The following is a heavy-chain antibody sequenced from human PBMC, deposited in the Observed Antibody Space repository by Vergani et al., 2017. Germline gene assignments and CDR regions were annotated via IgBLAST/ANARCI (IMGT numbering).Heavy chain of an antibody. Sequence: QVQLVESGGGVVQPGRSLRLSCAASGFTFSSYGMHWVRQAPGKGLEWVAVISYDGSNKYYADSVKGRFTISRDNSKNTLYLQMNSLRAEDTAVYYCAKGPMVRGYISTPGSYMDVWGKGTTVTVSS. D-gene: IGHD3-10*01. V-gene: IGHV3-30*18. J-gene: IGHJ6*03. CDR1: GFTFSSYG. CDR2: ISYDGSNK. CDR3: AKGPMVRGYISTPGSYMDV.